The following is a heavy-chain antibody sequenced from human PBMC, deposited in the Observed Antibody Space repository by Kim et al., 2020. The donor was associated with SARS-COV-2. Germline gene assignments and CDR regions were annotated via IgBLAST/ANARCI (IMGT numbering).Heavy chain of an antibody. CDR2: ISGSGGST. J-gene: IGHJ4*02. D-gene: IGHD3-22*01. Sequence: GGSLRLSCAASGFTFSSYAMSWVRQAPGKGLEWVSAISGSGGSTYYADSVKGRFTISRDNSKNTLYLQMNSLRAEDTAVYYCAKDQSSLEGYYDSSGYWGSDCFDYWGQGTLVTVSS. CDR3: AKDQSSLEGYYDSSGYWGSDCFDY. CDR1: GFTFSSYA. V-gene: IGHV3-23*01.